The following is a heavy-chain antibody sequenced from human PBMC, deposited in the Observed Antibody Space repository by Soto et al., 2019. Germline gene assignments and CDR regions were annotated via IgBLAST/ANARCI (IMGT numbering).Heavy chain of an antibody. CDR2: IYYSGST. Sequence: SETLSLTCTVSGGSISSSSYYWGWIRQPPGKGLEWIGYIYYSGSTYYNPSLKSRVTISVDTSKNQFSLKLSSVTAADTAVYYCARDSVDYYDSSGLLGPWGQGTLVTVSS. J-gene: IGHJ5*02. V-gene: IGHV4-31*03. D-gene: IGHD3-22*01. CDR1: GGSISSSSYY. CDR3: ARDSVDYYDSSGLLGP.